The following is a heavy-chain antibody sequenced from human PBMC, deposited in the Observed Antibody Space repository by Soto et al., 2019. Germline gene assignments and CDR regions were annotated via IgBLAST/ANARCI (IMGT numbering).Heavy chain of an antibody. V-gene: IGHV4-30-2*01. CDR1: GGSISSGGYS. CDR2: IYHSGST. CDR3: ARGGTTEWFDP. J-gene: IGHJ5*02. D-gene: IGHD4-17*01. Sequence: PSATLSLTCAVSGGSISSGGYSWSWIRQPPGKGLEWIGYIYHSGSTYYNPSLKSRVTISVDRSKNQFSLKLSSVTAADTAVYYCARGGTTEWFDPWGQGTLVTVSS.